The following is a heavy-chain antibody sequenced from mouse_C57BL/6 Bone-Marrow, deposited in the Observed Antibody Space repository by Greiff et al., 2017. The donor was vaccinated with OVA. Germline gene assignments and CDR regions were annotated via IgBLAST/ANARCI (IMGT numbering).Heavy chain of an antibody. CDR1: GYTFTSYG. D-gene: IGHD2-5*01. J-gene: IGHJ3*01. V-gene: IGHV1-81*01. CDR3: ARKGSNYVWFAY. CDR2: IYPRSGDT. Sequence: QVQLQQSGAELARPGASVKLSCKASGYTFTSYGISWVKQRTGQGLEWIGEIYPRSGDTYYNEKFKGKATLTADKSSSTAYMELRSLTSEDSAVXFCARKGSNYVWFAYWGQGTLVTVSA.